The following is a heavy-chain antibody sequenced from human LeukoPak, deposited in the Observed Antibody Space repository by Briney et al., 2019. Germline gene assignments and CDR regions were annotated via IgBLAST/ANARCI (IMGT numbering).Heavy chain of an antibody. CDR3: ARVATGSYDWFDP. CDR2: INSDGSTT. D-gene: IGHD3-10*01. CDR1: GFTLNGYW. V-gene: IGHV3-74*01. Sequence: GGSLRLSCAAPGFTLNGYWMHWVRQAPGKGLVWVSRINSDGSTTSYADSVKGRFTISRDNSENTLYLQMNSLRAEDTAVYFCARVATGSYDWFDPWGQGTLVTVSS. J-gene: IGHJ5*02.